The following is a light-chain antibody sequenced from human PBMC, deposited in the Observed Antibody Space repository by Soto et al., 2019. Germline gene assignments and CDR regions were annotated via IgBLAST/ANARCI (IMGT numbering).Light chain of an antibody. V-gene: IGLV1-40*01. CDR3: QSYDSSPV. CDR2: GNS. CDR1: SSNIGAGYD. J-gene: IGLJ7*01. Sequence: QSVLTQPPSVSGAPGQRVTISCTGSSSNIGAGYDVHWYQQLPGTAPKLLIYGNSNRPSGVPDRFSGSKSGTSASLAITGLQAEDEADYYCQSYDSSPVFGGRTQLTVL.